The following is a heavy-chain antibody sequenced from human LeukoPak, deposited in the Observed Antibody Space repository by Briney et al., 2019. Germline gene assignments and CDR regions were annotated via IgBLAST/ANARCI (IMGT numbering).Heavy chain of an antibody. Sequence: KSSQTLSLTCTVSGGSISSGGYYWSWIRQPPGKGLEWIGEINHSGSTNYNPSLKSRVTISVDTSKNQFSLKLSSVTAADTAVYYCARAPEYYDFWSGYRDAFDIWGQGTMVTVSS. V-gene: IGHV4-30-2*01. CDR3: ARAPEYYDFWSGYRDAFDI. D-gene: IGHD3-3*01. CDR1: GGSISSGGYY. J-gene: IGHJ3*02. CDR2: INHSGST.